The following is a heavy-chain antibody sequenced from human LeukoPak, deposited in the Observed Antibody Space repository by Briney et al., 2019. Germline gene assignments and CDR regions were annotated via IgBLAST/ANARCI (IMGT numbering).Heavy chain of an antibody. D-gene: IGHD5-24*01. Sequence: PSETLSLTCTVSGASITDYYWSWIRQPPPKGLEWIGYIYYTGSPNYNPSLKSRVTLSLDRSQNQFSLKLTSVTAADTAVYYCAYGGDAYKTGYWGQGTLVTVSA. CDR3: AYGGDAYKTGY. J-gene: IGHJ4*02. CDR2: IYYTGSP. CDR1: GASITDYY. V-gene: IGHV4-59*01.